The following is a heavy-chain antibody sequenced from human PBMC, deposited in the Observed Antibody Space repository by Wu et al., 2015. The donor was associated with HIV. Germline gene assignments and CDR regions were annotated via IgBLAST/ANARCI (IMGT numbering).Heavy chain of an antibody. Sequence: QVQLVQSGAEVKKPGASVKVSCKASGYTFTSYGISWVRQAPGQGLEWMGWISAYNGNTNYAQKLQGRVTMTTDTSTSTAYMELRSLRSDDTAVYYCARDLLRIVVVTAHDAFDIWGQGTMVTVSS. V-gene: IGHV1-18*01. D-gene: IGHD2-21*02. CDR1: GYTFTSYG. J-gene: IGHJ3*02. CDR2: ISAYNGNT. CDR3: ARDLLRIVVVTAHDAFDI.